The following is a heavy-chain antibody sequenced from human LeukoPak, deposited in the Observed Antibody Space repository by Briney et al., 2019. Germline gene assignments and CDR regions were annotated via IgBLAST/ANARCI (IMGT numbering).Heavy chain of an antibody. Sequence: PGGSLRLSCAASGFTFSSYAMSWVRQAPGKGLEWVSYISSSSSTIYYADSVKGRFTISRDNAKNSLYLQMNSLRDEDTAVYYCARPAQYCSGGSCYFDYWGQGTLVTVSS. J-gene: IGHJ4*02. D-gene: IGHD2-15*01. V-gene: IGHV3-48*02. CDR1: GFTFSSYA. CDR3: ARPAQYCSGGSCYFDY. CDR2: ISSSSSTI.